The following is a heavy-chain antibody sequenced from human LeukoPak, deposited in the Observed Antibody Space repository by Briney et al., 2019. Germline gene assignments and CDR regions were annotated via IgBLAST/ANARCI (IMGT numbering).Heavy chain of an antibody. J-gene: IGHJ5*02. Sequence: GGSLRLSCAASDFSFITYAMSWVRQAPGKGLEWVSAISGSGGSTYYADSVKGRFTISRDNSKNTLYLQVNSLRSEDTAVYYCAQDTWIKGFDPWGQGTLVTVSS. CDR2: ISGSGGST. CDR3: AQDTWIKGFDP. CDR1: DFSFITYA. V-gene: IGHV3-23*01. D-gene: IGHD5-12*01.